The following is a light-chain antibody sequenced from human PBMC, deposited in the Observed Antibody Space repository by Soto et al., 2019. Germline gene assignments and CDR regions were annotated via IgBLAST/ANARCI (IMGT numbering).Light chain of an antibody. CDR2: DIS. CDR1: QSVAGS. Sequence: EFVLTQSPATLSLSPGERAILSCRASQSVAGSLAWYQQKPGQAPRLLIYDISTRAAAIPARFSGSGSGTDFTLTVSSLEPEDLGTYYCLQSYTTPRTFGQGTTVEIK. CDR3: LQSYTTPRT. V-gene: IGKV3-11*01. J-gene: IGKJ1*01.